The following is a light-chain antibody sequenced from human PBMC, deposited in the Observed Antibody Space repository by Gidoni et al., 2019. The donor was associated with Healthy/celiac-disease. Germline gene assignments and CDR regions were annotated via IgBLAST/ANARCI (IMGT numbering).Light chain of an antibody. V-gene: IGKV3-15*01. Sequence: EIAVTQSPATLSVSPGERVTISCTASQSVSSNLSWYQQKPGQAPKLLIYGASTRATGIPARFSGSGSGTEFTLTISSLQSEDIAVYYCQQYDNWPRSFGQGTKLEIK. CDR3: QQYDNWPRS. CDR2: GAS. J-gene: IGKJ2*04. CDR1: QSVSSN.